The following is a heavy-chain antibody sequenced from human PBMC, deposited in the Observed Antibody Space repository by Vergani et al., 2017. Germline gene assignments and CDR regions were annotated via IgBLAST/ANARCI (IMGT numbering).Heavy chain of an antibody. CDR1: GFTFSSYG. Sequence: QVQLVESGGGVVQPGRSLRLSCAASGFTFSSYGMHWVRQAPGKGLEWVAVISYDGSNKYYADSVKGRFTISSDNSKNTLYLQMNSLRAEDTAVYYCAKDRVPAAKTLYYFDYWGQGTLVTVSS. CDR3: AKDRVPAAKTLYYFDY. CDR2: ISYDGSNK. V-gene: IGHV3-30*18. J-gene: IGHJ4*02. D-gene: IGHD2-2*01.